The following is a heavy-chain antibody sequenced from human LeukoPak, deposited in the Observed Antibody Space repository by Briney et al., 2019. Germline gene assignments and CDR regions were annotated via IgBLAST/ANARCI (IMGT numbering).Heavy chain of an antibody. J-gene: IGHJ5*02. Sequence: KPSETLSLTCAVYGGSFRGYYWSWIRQPPGKGLEWIGEINHSGSTNYNPSLKSRVTISVDTSKNQSSLKLSSVTAADTAVYYCARYYDFWSGQTWFDPWGQGTLVTVSS. CDR1: GGSFRGYY. CDR2: INHSGST. CDR3: ARYYDFWSGQTWFDP. D-gene: IGHD3-3*01. V-gene: IGHV4-34*01.